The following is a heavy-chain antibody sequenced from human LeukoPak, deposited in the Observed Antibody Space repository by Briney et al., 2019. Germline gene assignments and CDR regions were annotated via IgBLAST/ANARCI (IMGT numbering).Heavy chain of an antibody. CDR3: AKGGGYDTRDHYFDY. Sequence: PGGSLRLSCAASGFTFSDWHMSWIRQVPGKGLEWVSYISSSDNTIYYADSVKGRFTISRDNAKNTLYLQMNSLRAEDTAVYYCAKGGGYDTRDHYFDYWGQGTLVTVSS. J-gene: IGHJ4*02. V-gene: IGHV3-11*01. D-gene: IGHD5-12*01. CDR1: GFTFSDWH. CDR2: ISSSDNTI.